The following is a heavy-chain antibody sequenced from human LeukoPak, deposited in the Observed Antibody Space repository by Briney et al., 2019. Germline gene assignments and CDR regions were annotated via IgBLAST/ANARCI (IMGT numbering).Heavy chain of an antibody. CDR3: NKWTLDAFDI. J-gene: IGHJ3*02. D-gene: IGHD1-26*01. CDR1: GGSISSGSYY. CDR2: IYTSGST. Sequence: NSSETLSLTCTVSGGSISSGSYYWSWIRQPAGKGLEWIGRIYTSGSTNYNPSLKSRVTISVDTSKNQFSLKLSSVTAADTAVYYCNKWTLDAFDIWGQGTMVTVSS. V-gene: IGHV4-61*02.